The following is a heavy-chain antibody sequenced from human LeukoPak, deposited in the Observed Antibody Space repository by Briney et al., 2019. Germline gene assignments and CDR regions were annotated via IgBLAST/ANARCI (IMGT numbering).Heavy chain of an antibody. V-gene: IGHV3-9*01. CDR3: AKGTMETSGSPFDY. J-gene: IGHJ4*02. CDR2: ISWNSGSI. CDR1: GFTFDDYA. Sequence: GGSLRLSCAASGFTFDDYAMHWVRQAPGKGLEWVSGISWNSGSIGYADSVKGRFTISRDNAKNSLYLQMNSLRAEDTALYYCAKGTMETSGSPFDYWGQGTLVTVSS. D-gene: IGHD3-10*01.